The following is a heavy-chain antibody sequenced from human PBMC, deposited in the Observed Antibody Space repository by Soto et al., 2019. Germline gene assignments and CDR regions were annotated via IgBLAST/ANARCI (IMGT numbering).Heavy chain of an antibody. CDR3: AKAILGYYDSSGYLKGFDY. J-gene: IGHJ4*02. Sequence: PGGSLSLSCTASEFTFYNYAMTWVRQAPGKGLEWVSAISGSGGNTYYADSVKGRFTISRDNSKNTLYLQMNSLRAEDTAVYFCAKAILGYYDSSGYLKGFDYWGQGTLVTVSS. CDR1: EFTFYNYA. CDR2: ISGSGGNT. V-gene: IGHV3-23*01. D-gene: IGHD3-22*01.